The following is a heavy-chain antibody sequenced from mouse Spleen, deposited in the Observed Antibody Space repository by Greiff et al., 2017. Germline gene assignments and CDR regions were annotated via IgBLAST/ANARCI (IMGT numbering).Heavy chain of an antibody. D-gene: IGHD3-3*01. J-gene: IGHJ1*01. CDR3: ARRGDGGYFDV. CDR2: IDPSDSYT. V-gene: IGHV1-59*01. Sequence: VQLQQPGAELVRPGTSVKLSCKASGYTFTSYWMHWVKQRPGQGLEWIGVIDPSDSYTNYNQKFKGKATLTVDTSSSTAYMQLISLTSEDSAVYYCARRGDGGYFDVWGAGTTVTVSS. CDR1: GYTFTSYW.